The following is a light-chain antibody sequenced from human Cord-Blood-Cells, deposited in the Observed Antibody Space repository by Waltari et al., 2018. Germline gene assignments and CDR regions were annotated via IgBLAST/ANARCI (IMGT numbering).Light chain of an antibody. Sequence: IQMTQSPSSLSASVGDIVTVTCRASQSISSYLNWYQQKPGKAPKLLIYAASSLQSGVPSRFSGSGSGTDFTLTISSLQPEDFATYYCQQSYSTLLTFGGGTKVEIK. J-gene: IGKJ4*01. CDR3: QQSYSTLLT. V-gene: IGKV1-39*01. CDR1: QSISSY. CDR2: AAS.